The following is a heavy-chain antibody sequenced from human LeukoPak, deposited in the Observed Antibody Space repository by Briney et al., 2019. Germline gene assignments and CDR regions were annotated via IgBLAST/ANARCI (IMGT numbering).Heavy chain of an antibody. V-gene: IGHV1-18*01. CDR1: GYTFTSYG. J-gene: IGHJ4*02. D-gene: IGHD6-19*01. Sequence: ASVKVSCKASGYTFTSYGISWVRQAPGQGLEWMGWISAYNGNANYAQKLQGRVTMTTDTSTSTAYMELRSLRSDDTAVYYCARGAGPQWLVIDGENDYWGQGTPVTVSS. CDR2: ISAYNGNA. CDR3: ARGAGPQWLVIDGENDY.